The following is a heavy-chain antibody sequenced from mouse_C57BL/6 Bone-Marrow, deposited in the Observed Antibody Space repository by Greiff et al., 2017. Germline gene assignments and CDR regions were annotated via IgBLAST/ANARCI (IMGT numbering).Heavy chain of an antibody. CDR1: GYTFTSYW. V-gene: IGHV1-69*01. D-gene: IGHD2-5*01. CDR2: IDPSDSYT. CDR3: ARPAYYSNIDAMDY. J-gene: IGHJ4*01. Sequence: QVQLQQPGAELVMPGASVKLSCKASGYTFTSYWMHWVKQRPGQGLEWIGEIDPSDSYTNYNQKFKGKSTLTVDKSSSTAYMQLSSLTSEDSAVYYCARPAYYSNIDAMDYWGQGTSVSVSS.